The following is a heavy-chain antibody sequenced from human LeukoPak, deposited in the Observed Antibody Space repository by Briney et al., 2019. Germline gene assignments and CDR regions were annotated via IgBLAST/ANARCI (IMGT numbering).Heavy chain of an antibody. CDR3: AIPTYGV. J-gene: IGHJ4*02. V-gene: IGHV3-23*01. Sequence: GGSLRLSCAASGFTFSNYGVNWVRQPPGKGLEWVSAISGSGDVTSYADSVKGRFTISRDNSKNTLYLQMNSLRAEDTAIYYCAIPTYGVRGQGTLVTVTS. D-gene: IGHD4-17*01. CDR1: GFTFSNYG. CDR2: ISGSGDVT.